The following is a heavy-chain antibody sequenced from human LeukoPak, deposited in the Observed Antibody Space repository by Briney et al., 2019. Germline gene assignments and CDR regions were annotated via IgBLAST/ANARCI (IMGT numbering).Heavy chain of an antibody. Sequence: PSETLSLTCAVYGGSCSGYYWRWIGQPPGKGLEWIGEINHSGSTNYNPSLKSRVTISVDTSKNQFSLKLSSATAADTAVYYCARLHSVVVLAANKNYYYYYYMDVWGKGTTVTVSS. D-gene: IGHD2-2*01. V-gene: IGHV4-34*01. CDR3: ARLHSVVVLAANKNYYYYYYMDV. CDR1: GGSCSGYY. CDR2: INHSGST. J-gene: IGHJ6*03.